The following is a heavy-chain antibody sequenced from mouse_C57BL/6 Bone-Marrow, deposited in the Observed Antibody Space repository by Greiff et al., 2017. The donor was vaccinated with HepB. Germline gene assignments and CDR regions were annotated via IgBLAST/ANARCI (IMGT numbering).Heavy chain of an antibody. CDR2: IWTGGGT. V-gene: IGHV2-9-1*01. J-gene: IGHJ2*01. D-gene: IGHD1-1*01. CDR1: GFSLTSYA. CDR3: ARNFGPFYYYGYFDY. Sequence: VKLVESGPGLVAPSQSLSITCTVSGFSLTSYAISWVRQPPGKGLEWLGVIWTGGGTNYNSDLKSRLSISKDNSKSQVFLKMNSLQTDDTARYYCARNFGPFYYYGYFDYWGQGTTLTVSS.